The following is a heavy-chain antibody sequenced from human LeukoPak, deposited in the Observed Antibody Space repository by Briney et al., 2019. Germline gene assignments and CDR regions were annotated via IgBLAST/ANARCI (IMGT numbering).Heavy chain of an antibody. CDR3: ARVKGYCSRTSCYDYYYYAMDV. J-gene: IGHJ6*02. CDR1: GFTFSSHG. CDR2: IWYDGSNK. V-gene: IGHV3-33*01. Sequence: EGSLRLSCAASGFTFSSHGMHWVRQAPGKGLEWVAVIWYDGSNKYYADSVKGRFTISRDNSKNTLFLQMNSLRAEDTAVYYCARVKGYCSRTSCYDYYYYAMDVWGQGTTVTVSS. D-gene: IGHD2-2*01.